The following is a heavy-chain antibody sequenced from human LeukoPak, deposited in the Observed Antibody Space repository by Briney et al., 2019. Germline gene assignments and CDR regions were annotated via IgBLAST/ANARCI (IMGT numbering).Heavy chain of an antibody. V-gene: IGHV1-3*01. CDR1: GYTFTSYG. D-gene: IGHD4-17*01. CDR3: ARDHDYGDWGDY. Sequence: ASVKVSCKASGYTFTSYGISWVRQAPGQRLEWMGWINAGNGNTKYSQKFQGRVTITRDTSASTAYMELSSLRSEDTAVYYCARDHDYGDWGDYWGQGTLVTVSS. J-gene: IGHJ4*02. CDR2: INAGNGNT.